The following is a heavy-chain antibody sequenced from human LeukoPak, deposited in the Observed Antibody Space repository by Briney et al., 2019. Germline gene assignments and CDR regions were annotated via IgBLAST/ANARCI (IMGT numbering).Heavy chain of an antibody. V-gene: IGHV5-51*01. CDR3: ARHTGEGSHFQH. Sequence: GESLQISCKGSGYSFTTYWIAWVRQMPGKGLEWMGIIYPGDSDTRYSPSFRGQVIISADKSIRTAYLQWTSLKASDTAMYYCARHTGEGSHFQHWGQGSLVTVSS. J-gene: IGHJ1*01. CDR2: IYPGDSDT. CDR1: GYSFTTYW. D-gene: IGHD3-16*01.